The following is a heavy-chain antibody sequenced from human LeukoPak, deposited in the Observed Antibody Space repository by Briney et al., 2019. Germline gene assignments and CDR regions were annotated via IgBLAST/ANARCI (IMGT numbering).Heavy chain of an antibody. CDR3: AKTTVRPHKYYFDY. D-gene: IGHD4-17*01. CDR1: GFTFSSSW. J-gene: IGHJ4*02. CDR2: IKQDGSEK. Sequence: GGSLRLSCAASGFTFSSSWMSWVRQAPGKGLEWVANIKQDGSEKYYVDSVKGRFTISRDNAKNSLYLQMNSLRAEDTAVYYCAKTTVRPHKYYFDYWGQGTLVTVSS. V-gene: IGHV3-7*01.